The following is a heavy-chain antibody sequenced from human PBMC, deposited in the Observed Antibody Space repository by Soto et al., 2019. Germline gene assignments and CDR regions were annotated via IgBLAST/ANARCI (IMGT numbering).Heavy chain of an antibody. V-gene: IGHV4-30-4*01. CDR2: IYYSGST. CDR3: ARDATNYGDYVIDY. J-gene: IGHJ4*02. CDR1: GGSISSGDYY. Sequence: SETLSLTCTVSGGSISSGDYYWSCIRQPPGKGLEWIGYIYYSGSTYYNPSLKSRVTISVDTSKNRFSLKLSSVTAADTAVYYCARDATNYGDYVIDYWGQGALVTVSS. D-gene: IGHD4-17*01.